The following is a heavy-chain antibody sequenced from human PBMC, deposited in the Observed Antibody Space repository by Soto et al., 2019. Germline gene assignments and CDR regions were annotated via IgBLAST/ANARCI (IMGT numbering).Heavy chain of an antibody. CDR2: IKQDGTEK. V-gene: IGHV3-7*01. CDR3: ASVAI. Sequence: EVQLVESGGGLVQPGGSLRLSCAASGFTFSNYWMSWVRQAPGKGLEWVANIKQDGTEKNYVDSVRGRFTISRENAKNSLELQMNSQTAEDTAVYYCASVAIWGQGTLVTVSS. D-gene: IGHD5-12*01. CDR1: GFTFSNYW. J-gene: IGHJ4*02.